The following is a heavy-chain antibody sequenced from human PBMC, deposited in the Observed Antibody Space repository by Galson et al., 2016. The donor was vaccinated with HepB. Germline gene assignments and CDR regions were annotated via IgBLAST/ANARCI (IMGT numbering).Heavy chain of an antibody. Sequence: SLRLSCAASEFTVTSNYMSWVRQAPGKGLEWVSVIYSGGSTYYADSVKGRFTISRDNSKNTLHLQMNNLRAEDTAVYYCAREGEWDITNAFDIWGQGTMVTVSS. CDR1: EFTVTSNY. CDR3: AREGEWDITNAFDI. V-gene: IGHV3-53*01. CDR2: IYSGGST. J-gene: IGHJ3*02. D-gene: IGHD3-16*01.